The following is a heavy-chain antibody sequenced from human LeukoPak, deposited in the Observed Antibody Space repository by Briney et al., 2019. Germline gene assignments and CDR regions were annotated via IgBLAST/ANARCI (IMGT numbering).Heavy chain of an antibody. CDR3: ARDNSVRDEAWWFNP. J-gene: IGHJ5*02. Sequence: GGSLRLSCGASGFTFSSYGMHWVRQAPGKGLEWVAFIRYDGSNKYYADSVKGRFTISRDNSKNTLYLQMTSLRAEDTAVYYCARDNSVRDEAWWFNPWGQGTLVTVSS. V-gene: IGHV3-30*02. CDR2: IRYDGSNK. CDR1: GFTFSSYG. D-gene: IGHD5-24*01.